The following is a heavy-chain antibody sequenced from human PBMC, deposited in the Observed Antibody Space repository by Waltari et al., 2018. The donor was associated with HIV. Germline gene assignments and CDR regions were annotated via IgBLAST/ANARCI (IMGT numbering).Heavy chain of an antibody. CDR2: INHSGST. J-gene: IGHJ3*02. CDR1: GGSFSGYY. Sequence: QVQLQQWGAGLLKPSETLSLTCAVYGGSFSGYYWSWIRQPPGKGLEWIGEINHSGSTNYNPSLKSRVTISVDTSKNQFSLKLSSVTAADTAVYYCARDRIQLRIDAFDIWGQGTMVTVSS. V-gene: IGHV4-34*01. D-gene: IGHD5-18*01. CDR3: ARDRIQLRIDAFDI.